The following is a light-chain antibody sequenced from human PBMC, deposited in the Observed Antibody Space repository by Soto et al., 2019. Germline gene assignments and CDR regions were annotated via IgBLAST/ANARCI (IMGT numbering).Light chain of an antibody. V-gene: IGKV3-11*01. CDR1: QSVSSF. CDR3: QQRGNWWT. Sequence: EIVLTQSPATLSSFPGDRVTLSCRASQSVSSFFAWYQQKPGQSPRLLIYDASNRASGIPARFTGSGSGTDFTLTISSVEPEESAVDYCQQRGNWWTFGQGTKVDIK. CDR2: DAS. J-gene: IGKJ1*01.